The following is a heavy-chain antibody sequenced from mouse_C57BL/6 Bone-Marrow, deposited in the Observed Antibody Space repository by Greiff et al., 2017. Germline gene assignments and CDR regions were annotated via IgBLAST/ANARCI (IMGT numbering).Heavy chain of an antibody. Sequence: QVQLQQPGAELVKPGASVKVSCKASGYTFTSYWMHWVKRRPGKGLGWIGRIHPSDSDTNYNQKFKGKDTLTVDKSSSTAYMQLSSLTSEDSAVYYCAMGGYLYYYAMDYWGQGTSVTVSS. CDR3: AMGGYLYYYAMDY. CDR1: GYTFTSYW. V-gene: IGHV1-74*01. D-gene: IGHD2-2*01. J-gene: IGHJ4*01. CDR2: IHPSDSDT.